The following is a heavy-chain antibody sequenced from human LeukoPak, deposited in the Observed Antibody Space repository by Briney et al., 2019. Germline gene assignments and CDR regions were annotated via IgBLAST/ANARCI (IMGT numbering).Heavy chain of an antibody. CDR1: GFTFSSYS. CDR3: ARGLYGSGSYTFDY. V-gene: IGHV3-48*01. Sequence: PGGSLRLSCAASGFTFSSYSMNWVRQAPGKGLEWVSYISSSSSIRYYADSVKGRFTISRGNAKNSLYLQMNSLRAEDTAVYYCARGLYGSGSYTFDYWGQGTLVTVSS. D-gene: IGHD3-10*01. CDR2: ISSSSSIR. J-gene: IGHJ4*02.